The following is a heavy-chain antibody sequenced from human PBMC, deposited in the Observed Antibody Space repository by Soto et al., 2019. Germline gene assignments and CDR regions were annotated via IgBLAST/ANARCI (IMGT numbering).Heavy chain of an antibody. V-gene: IGHV3-30-3*01. CDR2: ISYDGTNK. J-gene: IGHJ4*02. CDR3: ARDPKTSGGQHWAFNYFDS. Sequence: QPGGSLRLSCAASGFSFSISPMHWVRQAPGKGPEWVALISYDGTNKFYADPVKGRFTISRDNSKSTLYLQVDSLRPEDAAVYYRARDPKTSGGQHWAFNYFDSWGQGTLVTVSS. CDR1: GFSFSISP. D-gene: IGHD7-27*01.